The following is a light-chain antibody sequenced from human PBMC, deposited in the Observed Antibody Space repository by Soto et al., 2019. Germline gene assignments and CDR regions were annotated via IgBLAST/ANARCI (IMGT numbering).Light chain of an antibody. CDR2: KAS. V-gene: IGKV1-5*03. CDR3: QQYNSYRA. CDR1: QSIDTW. J-gene: IGKJ1*01. Sequence: DIQMTQSPSTLSAFVGDTVTITCRASQSIDTWLAWHQQKPGRAPKLLISKASALESGVPSRFSGSGYGTDFTLTIRDVQPDDFAIYYCQQYNSYRAFGQGTKVDIK.